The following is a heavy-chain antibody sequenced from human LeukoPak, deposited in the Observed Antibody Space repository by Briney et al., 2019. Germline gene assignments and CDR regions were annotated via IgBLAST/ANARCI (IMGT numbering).Heavy chain of an antibody. D-gene: IGHD5-24*01. CDR1: GYTFTGYY. V-gene: IGHV1-2*02. CDR3: AREMATTRDAFDI. Sequence: GASVKVSCKASGYTFTGYYMHWVRQAPGQGLEWMGWINPNSGGTNYAQKFQGGVTMTRDTSTSTAYMELSRLRSDDTAVYYCAREMATTRDAFDIWGQGTMVTVSS. J-gene: IGHJ3*02. CDR2: INPNSGGT.